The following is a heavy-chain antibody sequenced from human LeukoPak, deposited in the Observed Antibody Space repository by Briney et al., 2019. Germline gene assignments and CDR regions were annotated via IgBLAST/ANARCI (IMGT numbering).Heavy chain of an antibody. V-gene: IGHV4-39*01. CDR1: GGSISSSSYY. CDR3: ARLQAAMVTFFAFDI. Sequence: SETLSLTCTVSGGSISSSSYYWGWIRQPPGKGLEWTGSIYYSGSTYYNPSLKSRVTISVDTSKNQFSLKLSSVTAADTAVYYCARLQAAMVTFFAFDIWGQGTMVTVSS. J-gene: IGHJ3*02. CDR2: IYYSGST. D-gene: IGHD5-18*01.